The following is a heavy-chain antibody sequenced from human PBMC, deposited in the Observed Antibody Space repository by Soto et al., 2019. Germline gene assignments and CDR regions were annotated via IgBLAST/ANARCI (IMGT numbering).Heavy chain of an antibody. Sequence: PSETLSLTCAVSGGSISSYYWSWIRQPPGKGLEWIGYIYYSGSTNYNPSLKSRVTISVDTSKNQFSLKLSSVTAADTAVYYCARVRRDIWFGEFPFDYWGQGTLVTVSS. V-gene: IGHV4-59*01. CDR3: ARVRRDIWFGEFPFDY. J-gene: IGHJ4*02. D-gene: IGHD3-10*01. CDR1: GGSISSYY. CDR2: IYYSGST.